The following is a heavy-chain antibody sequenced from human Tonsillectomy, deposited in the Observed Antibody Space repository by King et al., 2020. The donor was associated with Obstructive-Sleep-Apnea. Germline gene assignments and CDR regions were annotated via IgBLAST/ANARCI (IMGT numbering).Heavy chain of an antibody. D-gene: IGHD2-8*01. CDR1: GGSISSINW. CDR3: ARLYCSNGVCPYGMDV. CDR2: IFHSGST. Sequence: VQLQESGPGLVKPSGTLSLTCGVSGGSISSINWWSWVRQPPGQGLEWIGEIFHSGSTTYNSSLKSRVTISVDKSKDQFSLKLSSVTAADTAVYYCARLYCSNGVCPYGMDVWGQGTTVTVSS. J-gene: IGHJ6*02. V-gene: IGHV4-4*02.